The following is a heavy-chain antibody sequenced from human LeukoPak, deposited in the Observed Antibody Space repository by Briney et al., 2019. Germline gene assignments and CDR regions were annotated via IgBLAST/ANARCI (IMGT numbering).Heavy chain of an antibody. V-gene: IGHV3-30*18. D-gene: IGHD3-10*01. J-gene: IGHJ6*02. CDR2: ISYDGSNK. Sequence: GRSLRLSCAASGFTFSSYGMHWVRQAPGKGLEWVAVISYDGSNKYYADSVKGRFTISRDNSKNTLYLQMNSLRAEDTAEYYCAKDLDQYGSGSYYHYGMDVWGQGTTVTVSS. CDR1: GFTFSSYG. CDR3: AKDLDQYGSGSYYHYGMDV.